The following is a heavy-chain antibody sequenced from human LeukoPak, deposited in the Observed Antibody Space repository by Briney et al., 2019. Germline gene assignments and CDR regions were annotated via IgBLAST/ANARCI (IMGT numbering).Heavy chain of an antibody. D-gene: IGHD3-10*01. V-gene: IGHV6-1*01. CDR1: GDSVSSSIAG. CDR2: TYYRSKWNN. J-gene: IGHJ4*02. Sequence: SQTLSLTCAISGDSVSSSIAGWNWIRQSPSRGLEWLGRTYYRSKWNNDYAVSVKSRIAINPDTSKNQFSLQLNSVTPEDTAVYYCARGGGALDYWGQGTLVTVSS. CDR3: ARGGGALDY.